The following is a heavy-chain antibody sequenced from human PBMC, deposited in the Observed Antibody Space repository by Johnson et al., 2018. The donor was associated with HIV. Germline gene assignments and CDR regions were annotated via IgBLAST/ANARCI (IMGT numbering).Heavy chain of an antibody. CDR3: VKGDIGSTINSPPGNAFDS. CDR2: ISASGDST. Sequence: VQLVESGGGVVQPGGSLRLSCAASGFTFSSYAMHWVRQAPGKGLEWVSAISASGDSTYYADSVKGRFTISRDNSKNTLYMQMNNLRAADTAVYYCVKGDIGSTINSPPGNAFDSWGQGTMVTVSS. D-gene: IGHD5/OR15-5a*01. V-gene: IGHV3-23*04. CDR1: GFTFSSYA. J-gene: IGHJ3*02.